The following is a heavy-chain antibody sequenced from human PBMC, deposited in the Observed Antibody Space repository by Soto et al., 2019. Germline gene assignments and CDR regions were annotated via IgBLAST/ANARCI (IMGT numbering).Heavy chain of an antibody. CDR2: VSYDASYQ. J-gene: IGHJ4*02. CDR1: GFTFRTYD. CDR3: AKVSISKSSAVTFDS. V-gene: IGHV3-30*18. Sequence: QVQLVESGGGMVQPGTSLRLSCAVSGFTFRTYDMHWVRQAPGRGLEWVAVVSYDASYQNYVDSVKGRFTVSRDKSKNPLFLQMNSLRPEDTAVYYCAKVSISKSSAVTFDSWGRGTLVTVSS. D-gene: IGHD2-15*01.